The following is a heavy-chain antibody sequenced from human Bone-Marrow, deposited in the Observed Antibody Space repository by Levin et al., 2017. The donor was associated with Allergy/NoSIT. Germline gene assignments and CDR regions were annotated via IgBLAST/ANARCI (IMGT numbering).Heavy chain of an antibody. Sequence: GGSLRLSCVASGFTFSNYDMHWVRQAPGKGLEWVAAISYDGSNEYYADSVKGRFTISRDNSKNTLYLQMNSLGAEDTAVYYCAKRGRGPKDLYYFDYWGQGTLVTVSS. D-gene: IGHD3-10*01. J-gene: IGHJ4*02. CDR1: GFTFSNYD. CDR3: AKRGRGPKDLYYFDY. CDR2: ISYDGSNE. V-gene: IGHV3-30*18.